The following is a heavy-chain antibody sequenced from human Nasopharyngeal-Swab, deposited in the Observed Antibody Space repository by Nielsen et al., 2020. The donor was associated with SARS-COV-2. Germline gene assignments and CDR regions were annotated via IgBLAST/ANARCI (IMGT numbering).Heavy chain of an antibody. V-gene: IGHV3-23*01. J-gene: IGHJ4*02. Sequence: WIRQHPGKGLEWVSSISGSGGNEYYAESVKGRFTISRDNSKNTLYLQMNSLRAEDTAIYYCAKDRDDYGDYWGSETCHFDHWGQGTLVTVSS. D-gene: IGHD4-17*01. CDR3: AKDRDDYGDYWGSETCHFDH. CDR2: ISGSGGNE.